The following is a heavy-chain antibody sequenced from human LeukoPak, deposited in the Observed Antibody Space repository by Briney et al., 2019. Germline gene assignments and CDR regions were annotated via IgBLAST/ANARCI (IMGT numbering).Heavy chain of an antibody. J-gene: IGHJ6*03. CDR2: INPNSGGT. V-gene: IGHV1-2*02. Sequence: ASVKVSCKASGYTFTGYYMHWARQAPGQGLEWMGWINPNSGGTNYAQKFQGRVTMTRDTSISTAYMELSRLRSDDTAVYYCATRDTFGSGSAGGYYYYMDVWGKGTTVTVSS. CDR3: ATRDTFGSGSAGGYYYYMDV. CDR1: GYTFTGYY. D-gene: IGHD3-10*01.